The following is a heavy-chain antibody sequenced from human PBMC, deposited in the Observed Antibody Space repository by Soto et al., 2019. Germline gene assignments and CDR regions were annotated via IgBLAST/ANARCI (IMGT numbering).Heavy chain of an antibody. Sequence: EVHLVESGGGLVKPGGSLRLSCAVSGFTFSSCTMNWVRQAPGKGLEWVSSISPSTSHIYYADSVKGRFTISRDNAKNSLFLQMNSLRAEDTAVYYCSGCSGDACHQNYGMDVWGQGTTVTVSS. D-gene: IGHD2-15*01. V-gene: IGHV3-21*01. CDR3: SGCSGDACHQNYGMDV. J-gene: IGHJ6*02. CDR2: ISPSTSHI. CDR1: GFTFSSCT.